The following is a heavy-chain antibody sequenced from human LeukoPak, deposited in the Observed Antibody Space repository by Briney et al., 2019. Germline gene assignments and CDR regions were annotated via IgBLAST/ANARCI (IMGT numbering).Heavy chain of an antibody. D-gene: IGHD4-23*01. J-gene: IGHJ4*02. CDR1: GFTFSTSG. Sequence: PGGSLRLSCAASGFTFSTSGMSCVRQAPGKGLEWVSATSPSGGSTYYADSVKGRFTISRDNSKNTLYLQMNSLRAEDTAVYYCAKRSDYGGNWNYFDYWGQGTLVTVSS. V-gene: IGHV3-23*01. CDR3: AKRSDYGGNWNYFDY. CDR2: TSPSGGST.